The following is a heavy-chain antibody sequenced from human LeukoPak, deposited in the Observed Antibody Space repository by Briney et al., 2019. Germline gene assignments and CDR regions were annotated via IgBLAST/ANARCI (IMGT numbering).Heavy chain of an antibody. CDR3: AREHSYGSFDY. V-gene: IGHV4-59*12. CDR1: GDSMSSYF. J-gene: IGHJ4*02. Sequence: SETLSLTCTVSGDSMSSYFWSWIRQPPGKGLEWIAYNHDSGTTNYNPSLKSRVTTSIDTSKNQFSLKLNSVTAADTAVYYCAREHSYGSFDYWGQGTLVTVSS. CDR2: NHDSGTT. D-gene: IGHD3-10*01.